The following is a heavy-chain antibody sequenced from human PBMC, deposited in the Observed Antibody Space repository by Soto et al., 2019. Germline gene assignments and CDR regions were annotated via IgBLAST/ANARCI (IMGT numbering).Heavy chain of an antibody. V-gene: IGHV3-9*01. D-gene: IGHD2-2*01. CDR3: AKERAVVVPVSTSYFHYYGLDV. Sequence: GGSLRLSCAVSGFTLDDYTMHWVRQAPGKGLEWVSGVGWNGGDIVYADSVKGRFTVSRDNTRNSLYLEVNSLTTEDTAIYFCAKERAVVVPVSTSYFHYYGLDVWGQGTTVTVS. CDR1: GFTLDDYT. CDR2: VGWNGGDI. J-gene: IGHJ6*02.